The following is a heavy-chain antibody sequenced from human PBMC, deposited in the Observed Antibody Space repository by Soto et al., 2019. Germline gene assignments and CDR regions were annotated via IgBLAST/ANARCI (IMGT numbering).Heavy chain of an antibody. V-gene: IGHV3-7*01. CDR3: ARERGAMIAGAAWL. D-gene: IGHD6-13*01. J-gene: IGHJ4*02. CDR2: IKEEGSEK. CDR1: GFTFRNYW. Sequence: GGSLRLSCAAPGFTFRNYWLSWVRQAPGKGLEWVANIKEEGSEKYYVDSVKGRFTISRDNAKNSLYLQMNSLRAEDTAVYYCARERGAMIAGAAWLWGQGTLVTVSS.